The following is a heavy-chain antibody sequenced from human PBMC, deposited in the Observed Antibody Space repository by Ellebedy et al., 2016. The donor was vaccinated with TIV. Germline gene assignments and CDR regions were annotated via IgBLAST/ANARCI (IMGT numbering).Heavy chain of an antibody. J-gene: IGHJ4*02. CDR1: GFTFSTYA. D-gene: IGHD3-22*01. CDR3: VKFPNPTIIVLTMGRRHDY. Sequence: GESLKISCSASGFTFSTYAMHWVRQAPGKGLEYVSAISSNGGSKFYADTVKGRFTISRDNSKNTLYLQMSSLRTEDTAVYYCVKFPNPTIIVLTMGRRHDYWGQGTLVTVSS. V-gene: IGHV3-64D*09. CDR2: ISSNGGSK.